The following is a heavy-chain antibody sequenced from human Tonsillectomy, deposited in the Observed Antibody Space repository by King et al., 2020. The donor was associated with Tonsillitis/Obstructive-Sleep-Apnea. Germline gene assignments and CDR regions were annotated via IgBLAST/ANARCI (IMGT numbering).Heavy chain of an antibody. CDR1: GGSISSYY. Sequence: QLQESGPGLVKPSETLSLTCTVSGGSISSYYWSWMRQPPGKGLEWIGYISYSGSTNYNPSLNSRVTISVDTSKNQFSLKLSSGTAADTAVYYCARGMVLEAGGDAFDIWGQGTMVTVSS. D-gene: IGHD2-8*01. J-gene: IGHJ3*02. CDR3: ARGMVLEAGGDAFDI. V-gene: IGHV4-59*01. CDR2: ISYSGST.